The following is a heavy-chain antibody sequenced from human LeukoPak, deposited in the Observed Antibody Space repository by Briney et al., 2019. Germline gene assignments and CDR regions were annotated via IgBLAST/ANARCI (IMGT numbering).Heavy chain of an antibody. V-gene: IGHV3-53*01. D-gene: IGHD6-13*01. CDR3: ARYTRAAAGTH. CDR1: GFTVSSNY. CDR2: IYSGGST. Sequence: GGSLRLSCAASGFTVSSNYMSWVRQAPGKGLEWVSVIYSGGSTYYADSVKGRFTISRDNSKSTLYLQMNSLRAEDTAVYYCARYTRAAAGTHWGQGTLVTVSS. J-gene: IGHJ4*02.